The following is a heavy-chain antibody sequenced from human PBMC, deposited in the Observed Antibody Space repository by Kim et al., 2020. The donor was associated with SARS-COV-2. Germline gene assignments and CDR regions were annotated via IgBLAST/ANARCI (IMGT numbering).Heavy chain of an antibody. V-gene: IGHV1-8*01. CDR3: ARKSIAVASYRDYYYGMDV. CDR2: MNPNSGNT. CDR1: GYTFTSYD. D-gene: IGHD6-19*01. J-gene: IGHJ6*02. Sequence: ASVKVSCKASGYTFTSYDINWVRQATGQGLEWMGWMNPNSGNTGYAQKFQGRVTMTRNTSISTAYMELSSLRSEDTAVYYCARKSIAVASYRDYYYGMDVWGQGTTVTVSS.